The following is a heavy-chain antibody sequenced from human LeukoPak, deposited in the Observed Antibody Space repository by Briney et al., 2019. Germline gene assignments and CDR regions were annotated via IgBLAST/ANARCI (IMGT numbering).Heavy chain of an antibody. CDR3: GRDALVGYFSYYYMDV. V-gene: IGHV4-59*11. CDR1: GGSISSHY. Sequence: SETLSLTCTVSGGSISSHYWTWIRQSPVKGLEWIGDISNSGSTSYNPSLESRVTISIDTSKNQFSLKLSSVTAADTAVYYCGRDALVGYFSYYYMDVWGKGTTVTVSS. J-gene: IGHJ6*03. CDR2: ISNSGST. D-gene: IGHD2-15*01.